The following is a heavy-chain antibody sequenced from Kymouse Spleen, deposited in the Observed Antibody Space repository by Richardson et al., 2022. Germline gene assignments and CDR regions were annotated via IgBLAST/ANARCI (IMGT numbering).Heavy chain of an antibody. CDR1: GFTFSSYS. CDR2: ISSSSSYI. J-gene: IGHJ5*02. V-gene: IGHV3-21*03. CDR3: AREGAVAGVYNWFDP. D-gene: IGHD6-19*01. Sequence: EVQLVESGGGLVKPGGSLRLSCAASGFTFSSYSMNWVRQAPGKGLEWVSSISSSSSYIYYADSVKGRFTISRDNAKNSLYLQMNSLRAEDTAVYYCAREGAVAGVYNWFDPWGQGTLVTVSS.